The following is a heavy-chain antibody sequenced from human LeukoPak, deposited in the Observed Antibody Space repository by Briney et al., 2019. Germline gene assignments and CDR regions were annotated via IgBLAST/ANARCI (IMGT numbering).Heavy chain of an antibody. D-gene: IGHD6-19*01. J-gene: IGHJ4*02. CDR2: IYSGGST. CDR3: AKYSSGHTIDY. CDR1: GFTVSSNY. V-gene: IGHV3-66*01. Sequence: GGSLRLSCAASGFTVSSNYMSWVRQATGKGLEWVSVIYSGGSTYYADSVKGRFTISRDNSKNTLYLQMNSLRAEDTAVYYCAKYSSGHTIDYWGQGTLVTVSS.